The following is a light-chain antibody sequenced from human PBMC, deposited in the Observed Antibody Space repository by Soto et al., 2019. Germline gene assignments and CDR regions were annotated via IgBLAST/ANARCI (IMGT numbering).Light chain of an antibody. J-gene: IGKJ1*01. V-gene: IGKV1-5*03. Sequence: DIQXTQSPSTLSASVGDRVTITCRASQSISSWLAWYQQKPGKAPKLLIYKASSLESGVPSRFSGSGSGTEFTLTISSLQPDDFATYYCQQYNSYSWTFGQGTKV. CDR1: QSISSW. CDR2: KAS. CDR3: QQYNSYSWT.